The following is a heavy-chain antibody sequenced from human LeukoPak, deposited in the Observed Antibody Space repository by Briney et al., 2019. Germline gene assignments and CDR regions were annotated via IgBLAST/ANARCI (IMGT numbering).Heavy chain of an antibody. D-gene: IGHD3-22*01. CDR3: ARGRYYDQNAFDI. Sequence: PSESLSLTCTVSGGSISSYYWSWIRQPAGKGLEWIGRIYTSGSTNYSPSLKSRVTISVDKSKNQFSLKLSSVTAADTAVYYCARGRYYDQNAFDIWGQGTMVTVSS. CDR2: IYTSGST. CDR1: GGSISSYY. J-gene: IGHJ3*02. V-gene: IGHV4-4*07.